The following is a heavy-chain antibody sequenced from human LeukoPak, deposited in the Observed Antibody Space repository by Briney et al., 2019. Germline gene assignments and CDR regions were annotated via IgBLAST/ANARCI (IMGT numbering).Heavy chain of an antibody. V-gene: IGHV3-21*05. D-gene: IGHD3-3*01. CDR2: ISSSTRYT. CDR1: GFTFSSYS. Sequence: GGSLRLSCAASGFTFSSYSMNWVRQAPGKGLEWVSYISSSTRYTNYADSVKGRFTISRDTAKNSLYLQMNSLRAEDTAVYYCASSGYRPNGYFDYWGQGTLVTVSS. J-gene: IGHJ4*02. CDR3: ASSGYRPNGYFDY.